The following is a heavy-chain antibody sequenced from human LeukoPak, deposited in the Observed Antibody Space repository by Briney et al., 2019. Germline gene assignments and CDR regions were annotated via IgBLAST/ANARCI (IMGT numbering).Heavy chain of an antibody. Sequence: PGGSLRLSCAASGFTVSSNYMSWVRQAPGKGLEWVSYISSSGSTIYYADSVKGRFTISRDNAKNSLYLQMNSLRAEDTAVYYCARDHDFWSGGYGMDVWGQGTTVTVSS. J-gene: IGHJ6*02. V-gene: IGHV3-11*04. CDR3: ARDHDFWSGGYGMDV. CDR1: GFTVSSNY. CDR2: ISSSGSTI. D-gene: IGHD3-3*01.